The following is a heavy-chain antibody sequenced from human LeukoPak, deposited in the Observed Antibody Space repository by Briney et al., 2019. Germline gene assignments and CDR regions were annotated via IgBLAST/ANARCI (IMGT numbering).Heavy chain of an antibody. V-gene: IGHV4-59*12. D-gene: IGHD3-22*01. CDR2: IYYSGST. Sequence: SETLSLTCTVSGGSISSYYWSWIRQPPGEGLEWIGYIYYSGSTNYNPSLKSRVTISVDTSKNQFSLKLSSVTAADTAVYYCARDLTIVVVIGFAYWGQGTLVTVSS. CDR1: GGSISSYY. J-gene: IGHJ4*02. CDR3: ARDLTIVVVIGFAY.